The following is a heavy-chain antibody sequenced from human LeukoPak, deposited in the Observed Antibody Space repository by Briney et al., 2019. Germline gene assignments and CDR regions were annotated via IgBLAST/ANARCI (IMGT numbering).Heavy chain of an antibody. Sequence: GSSVKVSCKAPGGTFSSYAISWVRQAPGQGLEWMGRIIPIFGTANYAQKFQGRVTITTDESTSTAHMELSSLRSEDTAVYYCASGSYYDFWSGYSRYYYYYMDVWGKGTTVTVSS. CDR3: ASGSYYDFWSGYSRYYYYYMDV. D-gene: IGHD3-3*01. J-gene: IGHJ6*03. V-gene: IGHV1-69*05. CDR2: IIPIFGTA. CDR1: GGTFSSYA.